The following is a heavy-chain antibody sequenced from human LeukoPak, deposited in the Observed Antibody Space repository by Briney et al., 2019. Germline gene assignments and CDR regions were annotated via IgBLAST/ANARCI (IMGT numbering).Heavy chain of an antibody. D-gene: IGHD5-12*01. CDR1: GFTFSGYA. CDR3: AREGIVATSYYYYYGMDV. CDR2: ISYDGSNK. Sequence: GRSLRLSCAASGFTFSGYAMHWVRQAPGKGLEWVAVISYDGSNKYYADSVKGRFTISRDNSKNTLYLQMNSLRAEDTAVYYCAREGIVATSYYYYYGMDVWGQGTTVTVSS. V-gene: IGHV3-30-3*01. J-gene: IGHJ6*02.